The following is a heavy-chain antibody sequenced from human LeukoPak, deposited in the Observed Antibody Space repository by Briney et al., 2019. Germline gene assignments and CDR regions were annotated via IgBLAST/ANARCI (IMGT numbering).Heavy chain of an antibody. J-gene: IGHJ4*02. Sequence: ASVKVSCKASGYTFTGYYMHWVRQAPGQGLEWMGWINPNSGGTNYAQKFQGRVPMTRDTSISTAYMELSRLRSDDTAVYYCARSVGLAGYYFDYWGQGTLVTVSS. CDR3: ARSVGLAGYYFDY. D-gene: IGHD6-19*01. V-gene: IGHV1-2*02. CDR1: GYTFTGYY. CDR2: INPNSGGT.